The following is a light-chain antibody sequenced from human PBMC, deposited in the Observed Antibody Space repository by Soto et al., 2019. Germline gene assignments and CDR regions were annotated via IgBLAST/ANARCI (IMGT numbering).Light chain of an antibody. CDR3: GSWDSSLSAYV. CDR2: DDN. V-gene: IGLV1-51*01. Sequence: HSVLTHPPSVSAAPGQKVTISCSGSSSNIGGNSVSWYQQLPATAPKLLIYDDNKRPSGIPDRFSGSKSGTSATLGITGLQTGDEADYYCGSWDSSLSAYVFGTGTKVTVL. J-gene: IGLJ1*01. CDR1: SSNIGGNS.